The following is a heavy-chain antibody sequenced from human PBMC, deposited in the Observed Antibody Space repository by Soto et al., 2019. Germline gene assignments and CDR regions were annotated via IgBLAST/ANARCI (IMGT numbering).Heavy chain of an antibody. V-gene: IGHV2-5*02. CDR3: VHRPPYHGSGWYGWFDP. CDR2: IYWDDDK. Sequence: QISLKESGPTLVQPTQTLTLTCTFSGFSLSTTGMGVGWIRQPPGKALEWLALIYWDDDKRYSPSLESRLAITKDTSKNQVVLTMTNIDPVDTATYYCVHRPPYHGSGWYGWFDPWGQGTLVTVSS. CDR1: GFSLSTTGMG. D-gene: IGHD6-19*01. J-gene: IGHJ5*02.